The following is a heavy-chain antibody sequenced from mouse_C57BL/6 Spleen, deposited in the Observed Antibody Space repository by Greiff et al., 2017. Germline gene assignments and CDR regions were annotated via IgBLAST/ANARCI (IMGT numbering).Heavy chain of an antibody. CDR1: GYTFTSYW. J-gene: IGHJ1*03. Sequence: QVQLKQPGAELVMPGASVKLSCKASGYTFTSYWMHWVKQRPGQGLEWIGEIDPSDSYTNYNQKFKGKSTLTVDKTSSTAYMQLSSLTSEDSAVYYSARDDYDMDVWGTGTTVTVSS. D-gene: IGHD2-4*01. V-gene: IGHV1-69*01. CDR2: IDPSDSYT. CDR3: ARDDYDMDV.